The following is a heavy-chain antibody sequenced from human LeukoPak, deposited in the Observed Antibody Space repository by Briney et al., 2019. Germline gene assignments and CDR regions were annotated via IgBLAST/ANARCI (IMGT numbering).Heavy chain of an antibody. D-gene: IGHD2-2*01. CDR2: INHSGST. CDR3: AGGKAGDCSSTSCPKGYFDY. Sequence: PSETLSLTCAVYGGSFSGYYWSWLRQPPGKGLEWIGEINHSGSTNYNPSLKSRVTISVDTSKNQFSLKLSSVTAADTAVYYCAGGKAGDCSSTSCPKGYFDYWGQGTLVTVSS. J-gene: IGHJ4*02. V-gene: IGHV4-34*01. CDR1: GGSFSGYY.